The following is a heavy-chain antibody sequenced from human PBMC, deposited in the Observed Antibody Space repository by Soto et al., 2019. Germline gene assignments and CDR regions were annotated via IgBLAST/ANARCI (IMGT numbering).Heavy chain of an antibody. CDR3: ARDLASTATVGAYGIDD. V-gene: IGHV1-69*01. J-gene: IGHJ6*02. Sequence: QVQLVQSGAEVKEPGSSVKVSCKASGGTFSKYTISWVRQAPGQGLEWMGGIIPMFGTANYAQKFQGRVTITADESTSTAYMELSSLRSDDRAVYYCARDLASTATVGAYGIDDWGQGTTVTVSS. D-gene: IGHD1-1*01. CDR1: GGTFSKYT. CDR2: IIPMFGTA.